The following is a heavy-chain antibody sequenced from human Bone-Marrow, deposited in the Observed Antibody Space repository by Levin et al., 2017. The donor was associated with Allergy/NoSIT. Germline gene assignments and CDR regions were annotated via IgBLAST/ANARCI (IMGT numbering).Heavy chain of an antibody. V-gene: IGHV4-39*07. CDR2: IYYSGST. J-gene: IGHJ5*02. Sequence: SETLSLTCTVSGGTTRSSIYYWGWLRQSPGKGLEWIGSIYYSGSTYYDPSLKSRVTISLDTSRNQFSLRLNSVTAADTAVYYCATEAGYCTSSSCYPGSIDPWGQGILVTVSS. D-gene: IGHD2-2*01. CDR3: ATEAGYCTSSSCYPGSIDP. CDR1: GGTTRSSIYY.